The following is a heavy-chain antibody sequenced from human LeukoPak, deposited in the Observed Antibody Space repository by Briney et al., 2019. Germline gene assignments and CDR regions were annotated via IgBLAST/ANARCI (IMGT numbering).Heavy chain of an antibody. CDR1: GYTFTSYD. CDR3: ARDLPGTTPNAFDI. J-gene: IGHJ3*02. CDR2: MNPNSGNT. V-gene: IGHV1-8*03. Sequence: GASVKVSCKASGYTFTSYDINWVRQATGQGLEWMGWMNPNSGNTGYAQKFQGRVTITRNTSISTAYMELSSLRSEDTAVYYCARDLPGTTPNAFDIWGQGTMVTVSS. D-gene: IGHD4-17*01.